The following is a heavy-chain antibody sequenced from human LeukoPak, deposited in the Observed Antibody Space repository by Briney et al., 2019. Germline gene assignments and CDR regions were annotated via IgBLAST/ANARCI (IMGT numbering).Heavy chain of an antibody. CDR3: ARVDSSGWYGYYYYYMDV. J-gene: IGHJ6*03. V-gene: IGHV4-61*08. Sequence: PSETLSLTCTVSGGSIRSSDYYWSWIRQPPGKGLEWIGYIYYSGSTNYNPSLKSRVTISVDTSKNQFSLKLSSVTAADTAVYYCARVDSSGWYGYYYYYMDVWGKGTTVTVSS. CDR1: GGSIRSSDYY. CDR2: IYYSGST. D-gene: IGHD6-19*01.